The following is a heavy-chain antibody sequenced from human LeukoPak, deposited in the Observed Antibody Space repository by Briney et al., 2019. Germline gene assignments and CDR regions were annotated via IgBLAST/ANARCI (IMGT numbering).Heavy chain of an antibody. V-gene: IGHV4-31*03. CDR1: GGSISSGGYY. D-gene: IGHD1-26*01. CDR3: ARGSPKWELLFWFDP. J-gene: IGHJ5*02. Sequence: KTSETLSLICTVSGGSISSGGYYWSWIRQHPGKGLEWIGYIYYSGSTYYNPSLKSRVTISVDTSKNQFSLKLSSVTAADTAVYYCARGSPKWELLFWFDPWGQGTLVTVSS. CDR2: IYYSGST.